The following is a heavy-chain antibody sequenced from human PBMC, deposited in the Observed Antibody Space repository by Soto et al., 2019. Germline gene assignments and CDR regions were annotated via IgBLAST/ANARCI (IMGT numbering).Heavy chain of an antibody. CDR3: ARDSDPVFGRVPKFFWDTGYGSGSYRD. CDR1: GYTFTSYG. CDR2: ISAYNGNT. Sequence: KPLWASVKVSCKASGYTFTSYGISWVRQAPGQGLEWMGWISAYNGNTNYAQKLQGRVTMTTDTSTSTAYMELRSLRSDDTAVHYCARDSDPVFGRVPKFFWDTGYGSGSYRDWGQGTLVTVSS. J-gene: IGHJ4*02. D-gene: IGHD3-10*01. V-gene: IGHV1-18*01.